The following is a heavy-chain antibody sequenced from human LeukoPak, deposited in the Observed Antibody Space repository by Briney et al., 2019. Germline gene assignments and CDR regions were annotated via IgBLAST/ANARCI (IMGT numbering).Heavy chain of an antibody. J-gene: IGHJ4*02. V-gene: IGHV1-8*02. CDR3: AKVPSGCYACDFDF. Sequence: ASVKVSCKASGYTFSSYDINWVRQATGQGVEWMGWMNPNSGNTGYAQKFQDRVTLTWDTSISTAYMELSSLRSEDTAVYYCAKVPSGCYACDFDFWGQGTLVTVSS. D-gene: IGHD2-2*01. CDR1: GYTFSSYD. CDR2: MNPNSGNT.